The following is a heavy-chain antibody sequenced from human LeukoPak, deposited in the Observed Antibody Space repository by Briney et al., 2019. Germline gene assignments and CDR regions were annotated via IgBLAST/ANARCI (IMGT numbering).Heavy chain of an antibody. J-gene: IGHJ4*02. CDR1: GFTFSRHW. Sequence: GGSLRLSCTASGFTFSRHWISWVRQTPGKGLEWVANIKEDGSEQYYVDSVKGRFTMSRDNAKSSLYLQMNSLRAEDTAVYYCARNDYGDYYFDYWGQGTLVTVSS. D-gene: IGHD4-17*01. CDR3: ARNDYGDYYFDY. V-gene: IGHV3-7*01. CDR2: IKEDGSEQ.